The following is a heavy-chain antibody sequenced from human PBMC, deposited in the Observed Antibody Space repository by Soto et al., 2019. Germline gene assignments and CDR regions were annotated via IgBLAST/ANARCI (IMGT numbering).Heavy chain of an antibody. CDR1: GYTFTSYG. J-gene: IGHJ6*02. V-gene: IGHV1-18*01. D-gene: IGHD3-3*01. Sequence: ASVKVSCKASGYTFTSYGISWVRQAPGQGPEWMGWISAYNGNTNYAQKLQGRVTMTTDTSTSTAYMELRSLRSDDTAVYYCARDPYYDFWSGYQSLYYYYGMDVWGQGTTVTVSS. CDR3: ARDPYYDFWSGYQSLYYYYGMDV. CDR2: ISAYNGNT.